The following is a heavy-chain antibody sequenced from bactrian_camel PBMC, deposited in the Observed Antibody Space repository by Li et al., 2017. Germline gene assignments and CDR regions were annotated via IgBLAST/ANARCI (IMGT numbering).Heavy chain of an antibody. D-gene: IGHD5*01. CDR3: AADEDQYGVRVGGY. V-gene: IGHV3S55*01. CDR1: GYPFARAC. J-gene: IGHJ6*01. Sequence: HVQLVESGGGSVQAGGSLRLSCVGSGYPFARACMGWFRQAPGKERELVATISSDGTTYYAEAVEGRFTIYRDNSKNTVYLQMNRLKSEDTALYYCAADEDQYGVRVGGYWGHGTQVTVS. CDR2: ISSDGTT.